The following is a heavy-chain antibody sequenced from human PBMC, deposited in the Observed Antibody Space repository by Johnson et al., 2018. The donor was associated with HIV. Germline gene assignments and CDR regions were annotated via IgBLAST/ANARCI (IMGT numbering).Heavy chain of an antibody. Sequence: VQLVESGGGLVQPGRSLRLSCEASGFTFDDYGMHWVRQAPGKGLEWVSGISWNSGSKGYADSVKGRFTISRDNSKNTLYLQMNSVRAEDTAVYYCANAPGPYAFDIWGQGTMVTVSS. CDR3: ANAPGPYAFDI. V-gene: IGHV3-9*01. CDR2: ISWNSGSK. CDR1: GFTFDDYG. J-gene: IGHJ3*02.